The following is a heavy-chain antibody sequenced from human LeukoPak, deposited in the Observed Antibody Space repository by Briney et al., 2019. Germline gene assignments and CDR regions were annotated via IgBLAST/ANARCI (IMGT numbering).Heavy chain of an antibody. J-gene: IGHJ4*02. CDR3: ARDQGGVGY. D-gene: IGHD3-16*01. CDR1: GFTFSSYA. Sequence: GGSLRLSCAASGFTFSSYAMSWVRQAPGKGLEWVSAISGSGGSTYYADSVKGRFTISRDNAQNSLYLQMNSLRAEDTAVYYCARDQGGVGYWGQGTLVTVSS. CDR2: ISGSGGST. V-gene: IGHV3-23*01.